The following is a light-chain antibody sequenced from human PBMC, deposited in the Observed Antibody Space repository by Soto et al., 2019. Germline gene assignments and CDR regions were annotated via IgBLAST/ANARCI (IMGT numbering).Light chain of an antibody. CDR1: QSLLHSNGYIY. CDR2: LGS. V-gene: IGKV2-28*01. J-gene: IGKJ1*01. CDR3: MQDLKPLT. Sequence: DIVMTQSPLSLPVTPGEPASISCRSSQSLLHSNGYIYLDWYLQKPGQSPQLLIYLGSNRASGVHDRFSGSGSGTDFTLKISRVEAEDVGVYYCMQDLKPLTFGHGTKVEIK.